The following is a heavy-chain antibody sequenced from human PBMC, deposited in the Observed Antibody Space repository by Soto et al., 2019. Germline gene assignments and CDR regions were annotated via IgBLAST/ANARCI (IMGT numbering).Heavy chain of an antibody. V-gene: IGHV1-3*01. CDR3: ARKDYYGSGCYYFDY. J-gene: IGHJ4*02. CDR2: INAANGDT. D-gene: IGHD3-10*01. Sequence: QVQLVQSGAELKNPGASVKVSCKASGYIFTNYPIHWVRQAPGQRLEWMGWINAANGDTGYSQNFQGRVTFTRDTSASTVYMEMSSLTSEDTAIYYCARKDYYGSGCYYFDYWGLGTLVTVSS. CDR1: GYIFTNYP.